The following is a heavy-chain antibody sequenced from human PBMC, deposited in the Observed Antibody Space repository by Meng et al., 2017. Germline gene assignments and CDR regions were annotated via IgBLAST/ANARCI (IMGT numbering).Heavy chain of an antibody. D-gene: IGHD5-18*01. CDR3: AREVQLWSLQYYFDY. CDR1: GFTFSNSD. CDR2: VSWNGSRT. Sequence: GESLKISCAASGFTFSNSDMNWVRQAPGKGLEWVSGVSWNGSRTHYADSVKGRFTISRDNSKNTLYLQMNSLRAEDTAVYYCAREVQLWSLQYYFDYWGQGTLVTVSS. J-gene: IGHJ4*02. V-gene: IGHV3-19*01.